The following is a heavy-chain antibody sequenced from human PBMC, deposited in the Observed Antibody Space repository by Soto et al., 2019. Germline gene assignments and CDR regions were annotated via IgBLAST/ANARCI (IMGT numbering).Heavy chain of an antibody. Sequence: QVQLQESGPGLVKPSQTLSLTCTVSGGSISSGGYYWSWIRQHPGKGLEWIGYIYYSGSTYYNPSLMSRVTMSVDTSKNQFSLKLSSVTAADTAVYYCARVSIGGLGGGDCYSWCAAWFDPWGQGTLVTVSS. V-gene: IGHV4-31*03. J-gene: IGHJ5*02. CDR2: IYYSGST. CDR3: ARVSIGGLGGGDCYSWCAAWFDP. CDR1: GGSISSGGYY. D-gene: IGHD2-21*02.